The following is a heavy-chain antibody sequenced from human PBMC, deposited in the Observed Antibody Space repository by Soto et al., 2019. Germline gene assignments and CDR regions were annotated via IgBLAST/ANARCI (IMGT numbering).Heavy chain of an antibody. CDR3: AREETGTFDC. V-gene: IGHV3-33*01. Sequence: QVQLVESGGGVVQPGRSLRLSCAASGSTFSSYAFHWVRQAPGKGLEWVAVIWYDGSNEDYAASVKGRFTISRDNSKSTLFLQMNSLRVEDMDVYYCAREETGTFDCWGQGTLVTVSS. CDR1: GSTFSSYA. CDR2: IWYDGSNE. J-gene: IGHJ4*02. D-gene: IGHD1-1*01.